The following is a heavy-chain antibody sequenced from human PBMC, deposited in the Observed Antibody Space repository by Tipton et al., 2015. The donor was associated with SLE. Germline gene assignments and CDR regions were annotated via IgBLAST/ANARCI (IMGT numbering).Heavy chain of an antibody. CDR3: ARLSSGTGDFEH. J-gene: IGHJ4*02. CDR2: IFYTGTT. CDR1: GSSITSSSHY. Sequence: LSLTCSISGSSITSSSHYWAWIRQPPGKGLEWIGSIFYTGTTYYNPSLKSRVTVSVETSKTHFSLKMGSVTAADTAMYYCARLSSGTGDFEHWGLGTLVVVSS. V-gene: IGHV4-39*01. D-gene: IGHD7-27*01.